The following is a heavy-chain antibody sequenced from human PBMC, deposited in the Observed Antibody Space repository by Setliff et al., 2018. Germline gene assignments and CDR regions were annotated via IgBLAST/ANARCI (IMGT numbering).Heavy chain of an antibody. CDR2: IKRITDSGTT. J-gene: IGHJ6*02. Sequence: PGGSLRLSCTASGFTFSNAWMSWVRQAPGKGLEWVGRIKRITDSGTTDHAAPVKGRFTVSRDDSISTLYLQMNSLKTEDTAVYYCTTSPISSGWHSNFDCNMDVWGQGTTVTVSS. CDR1: GFTFSNAW. D-gene: IGHD6-19*01. CDR3: TTSPISSGWHSNFDCNMDV. V-gene: IGHV3-15*01.